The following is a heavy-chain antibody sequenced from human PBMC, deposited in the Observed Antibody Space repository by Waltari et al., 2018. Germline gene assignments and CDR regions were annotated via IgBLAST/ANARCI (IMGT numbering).Heavy chain of an antibody. CDR2: INHSGST. J-gene: IGHJ4*02. D-gene: IGHD6-13*01. Sequence: QVQLQQWGAGLLKPSETLSLTCAVYGGSFSGYYWSWLRPPHGKGLEWIGEINHSGSTNYNPSLKSRVTISVDTSKNQFSLKLSSVTAADTAVYYCARGRESEQQLGGHSFDYWGQGTLVTVSS. CDR1: GGSFSGYY. CDR3: ARGRESEQQLGGHSFDY. V-gene: IGHV4-34*01.